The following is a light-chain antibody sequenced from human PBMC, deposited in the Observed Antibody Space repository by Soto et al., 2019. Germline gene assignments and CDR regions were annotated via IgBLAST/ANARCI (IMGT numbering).Light chain of an antibody. Sequence: QPASVSGSPGQSITISCTGSTSDVGGYKYVSWYQHHPGKAPKLIIYEVIERPSGVSTRFSGSKSGNTASLTISGLQAEDEADYYCSSYSSNNALILLGGGTKLTVL. CDR2: EVI. V-gene: IGLV2-14*01. CDR1: TSDVGGYKY. CDR3: SSYSSNNALIL. J-gene: IGLJ2*01.